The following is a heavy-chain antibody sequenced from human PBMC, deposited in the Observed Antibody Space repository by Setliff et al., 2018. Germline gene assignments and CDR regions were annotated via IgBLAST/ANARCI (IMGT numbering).Heavy chain of an antibody. D-gene: IGHD2-15*01. V-gene: IGHV4-59*11. J-gene: IGHJ6*03. CDR3: ARAPGRQDYHYMEL. CDR2: VSHSGST. CDR1: GASINNHY. Sequence: TSETLSLTCTVSGASINNHYWAWIRQPPGKGLEWIGYVSHSGSTDYNPSLRSRVTVSVDTSRIHFPLKLRSVTAADTAVYYCARAPGRQDYHYMELWGKGTTVTVSS.